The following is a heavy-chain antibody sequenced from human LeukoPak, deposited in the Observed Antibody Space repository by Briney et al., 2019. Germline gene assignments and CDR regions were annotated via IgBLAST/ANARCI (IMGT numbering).Heavy chain of an antibody. CDR1: GGSISSGDYS. J-gene: IGHJ2*01. V-gene: IGHV4-30-2*02. CDR2: IFHTGST. Sequence: PSETLSLTCAVSGGSISSGDYSWSWIRQPPGKGPEWMGYIFHTGSTYYNPSLKSRVTISVDTSKNQFSLKLSSVTAADMAVYYCASRRLTTNWYFDLWGRGTLVTVSS. CDR3: ASRRLTTNWYFDL. D-gene: IGHD4-17*01.